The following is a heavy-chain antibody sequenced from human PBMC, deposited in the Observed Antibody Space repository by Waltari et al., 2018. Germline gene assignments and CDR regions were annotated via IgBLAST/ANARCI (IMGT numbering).Heavy chain of an antibody. V-gene: IGHV4-39*01. J-gene: IGHJ4*02. Sequence: QLQLQASGPGLVKPSETLSFTCTVSRGSISSSSYYWGWVRPPPGKGLEWLGSIYYSGSTYYNPSLKSRVTISVDTSKNQFSLKLSSVTAADTAVYYCATKRESSASGFDYWGQGTLVTVSS. CDR3: ATKRESSASGFDY. CDR2: IYYSGST. D-gene: IGHD6-19*01. CDR1: RGSISSSSYY.